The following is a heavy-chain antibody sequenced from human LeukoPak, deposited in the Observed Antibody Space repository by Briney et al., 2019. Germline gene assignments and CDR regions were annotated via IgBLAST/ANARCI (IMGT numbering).Heavy chain of an antibody. CDR1: GYTFTGYY. D-gene: IGHD4-23*01. CDR2: INPNSGGT. Sequence: ASVTVSCTASGYTFTGYYMHWVRQPPGQGLEWMGRINPNSGGTNYAQKFQGRVTMTRDTSISTAYMELSRLRSDDTAVYYCARVGTTVVTPHDYWGQGALVTVSS. CDR3: ARVGTTVVTPHDY. J-gene: IGHJ4*02. V-gene: IGHV1-2*06.